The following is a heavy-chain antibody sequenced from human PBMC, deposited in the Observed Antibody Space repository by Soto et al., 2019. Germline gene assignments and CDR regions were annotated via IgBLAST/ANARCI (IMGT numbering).Heavy chain of an antibody. J-gene: IGHJ5*02. D-gene: IGHD2-2*01. CDR3: ARLYCTSSTCDSWFDP. V-gene: IGHV5-10-1*01. Sequence: GESLNLSCTGFGYTFTTFWISWVRQMPGRGLEWMGRIDPRDSYTTYSPSFQGHVTISVDKSIRTAYLQWGSLKASDTAMYYCARLYCTSSTCDSWFDPWGQGTLVTVSS. CDR1: GYTFTTFW. CDR2: IDPRDSYT.